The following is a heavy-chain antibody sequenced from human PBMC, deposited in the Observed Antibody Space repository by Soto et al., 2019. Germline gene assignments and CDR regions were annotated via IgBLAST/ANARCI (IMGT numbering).Heavy chain of an antibody. V-gene: IGHV3-21*01. CDR3: ARDQPGYSYGYGLGY. CDR2: ISSSSSYI. CDR1: GFTFSSYS. J-gene: IGHJ4*02. D-gene: IGHD5-18*01. Sequence: EVQLVESGGGLVKPGGSLRLSCAASGFTFSSYSMNWVRQAPGKGLEWVSSISSSSSYIYYADSVKGRFTISRDNAKNSLYQQMNSLRAEATAVYYCARDQPGYSYGYGLGYWGQGTLVTVSS.